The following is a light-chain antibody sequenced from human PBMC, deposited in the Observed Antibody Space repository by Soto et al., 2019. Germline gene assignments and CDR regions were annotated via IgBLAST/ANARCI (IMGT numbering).Light chain of an antibody. Sequence: EIVLTQSPATLPVSPGEGATLSCRASQSVNINVAWYQQKPGQAPRLLIYGASSRATGIPDRFSGSGSGTDFTLTISRLEPEDFAVYYCQQYGSSPTWTFGQGTKVDIK. CDR2: GAS. CDR1: QSVNIN. J-gene: IGKJ1*01. CDR3: QQYGSSPTWT. V-gene: IGKV3-20*01.